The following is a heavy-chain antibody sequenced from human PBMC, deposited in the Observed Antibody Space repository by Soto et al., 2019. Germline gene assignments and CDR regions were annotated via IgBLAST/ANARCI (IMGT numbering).Heavy chain of an antibody. CDR3: ARGFPLWFDP. CDR2: ISSGGGTT. V-gene: IGHV3-48*02. D-gene: IGHD3-3*01. Sequence: PGGSLRLSCAASGFTLSSYNMNWVRQAPGKGLEWISYISSGGGTTYYADSVKGRFTMSRDNAKNSLYLQMNSLRDEDTAVYYCARGFPLWFDPWGQGTLVTVSS. CDR1: GFTLSSYN. J-gene: IGHJ5*02.